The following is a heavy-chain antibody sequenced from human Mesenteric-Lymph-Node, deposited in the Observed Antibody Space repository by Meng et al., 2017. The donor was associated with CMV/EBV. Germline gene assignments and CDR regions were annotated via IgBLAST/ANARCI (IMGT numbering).Heavy chain of an antibody. CDR3: VRDEGYGMDV. J-gene: IGHJ6*02. V-gene: IGHV4-59*01. Sequence: SETLSLTCTVSGASIRSCYWSWIRQPPGKGLEWIGYIYYSGSTSYNPSLKSRVTISVDTSKNQFSLKVSSVTAADTAVYYCVRDEGYGMDVWGQGTTVTVSS. CDR2: IYYSGST. CDR1: GASIRSCY.